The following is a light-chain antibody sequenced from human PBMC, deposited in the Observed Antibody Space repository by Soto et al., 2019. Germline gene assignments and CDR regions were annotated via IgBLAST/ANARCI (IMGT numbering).Light chain of an antibody. V-gene: IGKV3-20*01. CDR2: AAS. CDR3: QQYGSSPRT. Sequence: EIVLRQSPCTLSLSPGERATLSCRASQSVSSSYLAWYQQKPGQAPRVLIYAASSRATGIPDRFSGSGSGTDFTLTISRLEPEDSAVYYCQQYGSSPRTFGQGTKVEIK. CDR1: QSVSSSY. J-gene: IGKJ1*01.